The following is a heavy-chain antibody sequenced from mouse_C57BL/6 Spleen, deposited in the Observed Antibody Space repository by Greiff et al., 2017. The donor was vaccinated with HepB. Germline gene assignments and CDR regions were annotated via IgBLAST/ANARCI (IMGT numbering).Heavy chain of an antibody. V-gene: IGHV1-15*01. J-gene: IGHJ3*01. Sequence: VQLQQSGAELVRPGASVTLSCKASGYTFTDYEMHWVKQTPVHGLEWIGAIDPETGGTAYNQKFKGKAILTADISSSTAYMELRSLTSEDSAVYYCTRGEANWAFCAYWGQGTLVTVSA. CDR3: TRGEANWAFCAY. CDR2: IDPETGGT. CDR1: GYTFTDYE. D-gene: IGHD4-1*01.